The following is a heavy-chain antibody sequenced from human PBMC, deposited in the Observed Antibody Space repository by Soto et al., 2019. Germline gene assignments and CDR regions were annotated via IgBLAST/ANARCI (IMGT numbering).Heavy chain of an antibody. CDR1: GFTFSSYA. D-gene: IGHD3-10*01. CDR3: AKDKEIDYYGSGSYYSAFDY. Sequence: PGGSLRLSCAASGFTFSSYAMSWVRQAPGNGLEWVSAISGSGGSTYYADSVKGRFTISRDNSKNTLYLQMNSLRAEDTAVYYCAKDKEIDYYGSGSYYSAFDYWGQGTLVTVSS. CDR2: ISGSGGST. J-gene: IGHJ4*02. V-gene: IGHV3-23*01.